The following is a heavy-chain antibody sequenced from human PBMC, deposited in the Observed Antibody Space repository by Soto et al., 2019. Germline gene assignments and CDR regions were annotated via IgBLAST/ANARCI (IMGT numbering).Heavy chain of an antibody. D-gene: IGHD1-1*01. CDR3: ARGGTGTSKFDY. J-gene: IGHJ4*02. CDR1: AGSISSGGYY. V-gene: IGHV4-31*03. Sequence: QVQLQESGPGLVKPSQTLSLTCTVSAGSISSGGYYWSWIRQHPGKGLEWIGYIYYSGSTYYNPSLKSRVTISVDTSKNQFSLKLSSVTAADTAVYYCARGGTGTSKFDYWGQGTLVTVSS. CDR2: IYYSGST.